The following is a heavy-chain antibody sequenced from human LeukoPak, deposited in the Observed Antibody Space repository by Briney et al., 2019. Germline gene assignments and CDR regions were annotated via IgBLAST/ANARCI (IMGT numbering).Heavy chain of an antibody. CDR1: GFTFSSYG. CDR2: ISYDGSNK. CDR3: ARGASPDIVATSHAFDI. V-gene: IGHV3-30*03. J-gene: IGHJ3*02. Sequence: PGGSLRLSCAASGFTFSSYGMHWVRQAPGKGLEWVAVISYDGSNKYYADSVKGRFTISRDNSKNTLYLQMNSLRAEDTAVYYCARGASPDIVATSHAFDIWGQGTMVTVSS. D-gene: IGHD5-12*01.